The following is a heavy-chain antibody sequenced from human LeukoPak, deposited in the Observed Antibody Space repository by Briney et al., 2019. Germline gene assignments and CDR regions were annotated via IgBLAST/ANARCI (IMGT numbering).Heavy chain of an antibody. D-gene: IGHD2-15*01. V-gene: IGHV1-69*01. CDR1: GGTFSSYA. CDR3: ARGGDIVVVVAATHYYYYGMDV. Sequence: RASVKVSCKASGGTFSSYAISWVRQAPGQGLEWMGGIIPIFGTANYAQKFQGRVTITADESTSTAYMELSSLRSEDTAVYYCARGGDIVVVVAATHYYYYGMDVWGQGTTVTVS. J-gene: IGHJ6*02. CDR2: IIPIFGTA.